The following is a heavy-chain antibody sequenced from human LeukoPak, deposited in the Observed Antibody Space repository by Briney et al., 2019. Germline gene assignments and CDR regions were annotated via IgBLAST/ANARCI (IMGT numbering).Heavy chain of an antibody. Sequence: SETLSLTCTVSGSSISSYYWSWIRQPAGKGLEWIGRMYTSGSTNYNPSLKSRVTMSVDASKKQFCLKLSYVTAAVTAVSYGARVGWDCSSTSCYGEFDPWVQGTLVTVSS. V-gene: IGHV4-4*07. CDR3: ARVGWDCSSTSCYGEFDP. J-gene: IGHJ5*02. CDR1: GSSISSYY. D-gene: IGHD2-2*01. CDR2: MYTSGST.